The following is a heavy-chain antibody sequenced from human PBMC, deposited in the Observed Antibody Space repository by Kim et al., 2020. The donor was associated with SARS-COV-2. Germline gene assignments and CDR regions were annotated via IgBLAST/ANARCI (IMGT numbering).Heavy chain of an antibody. CDR1: GFTFSDYP. CDR3: ARLAIAAEFDY. J-gene: IGHJ4*02. D-gene: IGHD2-15*01. Sequence: GGSLILSCAASGFTFSDYPMHWVRQAPGKGLELVAIISYDGSNKYYADSVKGRFTISRDNSKNTLYMQLNSLRPEDTAVYYCARLAIAAEFDYWGQGTLVTVSS. CDR2: ISYDGSNK. V-gene: IGHV3-30-3*01.